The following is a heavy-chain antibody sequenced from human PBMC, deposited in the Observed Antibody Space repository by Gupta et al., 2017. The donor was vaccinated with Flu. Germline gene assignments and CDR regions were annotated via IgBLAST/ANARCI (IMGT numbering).Heavy chain of an antibody. D-gene: IGHD3-10*01. CDR2: IYISGST. V-gene: IGHV4-39*01. CDR3: ASRRGYNWFDP. Sequence: DRLGKRPGEGLGWIRSIYISGSTYYNSSLKSRVTISVDTSKNQYSLKVTAVTAADTAVYYCASRRGYNWFDPWGQGTLVTVSS. J-gene: IGHJ5*02.